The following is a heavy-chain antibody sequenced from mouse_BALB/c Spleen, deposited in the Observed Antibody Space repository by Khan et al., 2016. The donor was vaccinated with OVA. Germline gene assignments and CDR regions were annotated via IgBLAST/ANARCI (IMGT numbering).Heavy chain of an antibody. V-gene: IGHV14-3*02. CDR2: IDPANDNS. CDR3: APAGTGDYFDY. Sequence: MQLEESGAELVKPGASVKLSCTASGFNIKDTHMHWVKQRPEQGLEWIGRIDPANDNSKYDPRFQGKATITADTSSNTAYLHLISLTSEDTAVYYCAPAGTGDYFDYWDQGTTLTVSS. CDR1: GFNIKDTH. D-gene: IGHD4-1*01. J-gene: IGHJ2*01.